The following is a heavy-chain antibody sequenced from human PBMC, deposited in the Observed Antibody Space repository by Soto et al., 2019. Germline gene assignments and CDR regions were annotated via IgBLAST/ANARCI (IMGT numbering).Heavy chain of an antibody. Sequence: PVGSLRLSCAACGFTFSSYGMHWVRQAPGKGLEWVAGISYDGSNKYYADSVKGRFTISRDNSKNTLYLQMNSLRAEDRAVYYCEKDRWEFDYWGQGTLVTVSS. V-gene: IGHV3-30*18. CDR1: GFTFSSYG. J-gene: IGHJ4*02. CDR2: ISYDGSNK. CDR3: EKDRWEFDY. D-gene: IGHD1-26*01.